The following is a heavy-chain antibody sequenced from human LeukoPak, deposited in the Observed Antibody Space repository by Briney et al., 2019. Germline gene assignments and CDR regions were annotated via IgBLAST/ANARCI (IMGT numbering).Heavy chain of an antibody. CDR1: GGSFSGCY. CDR3: ARLVGAIKHGYFYYYLDV. Sequence: KLSETQSLTCAVYGGSFSGCYWTWIRQAPGKGLEWIGEINLNVSANYISSLKSRLTLSVDTSKDQFSLKLISVTAADTAVYFCARLVGAIKHGYFYYYLDVWGNGTTVTVPS. D-gene: IGHD1-26*01. V-gene: IGHV4-34*01. CDR2: INLNVSA. J-gene: IGHJ6*03.